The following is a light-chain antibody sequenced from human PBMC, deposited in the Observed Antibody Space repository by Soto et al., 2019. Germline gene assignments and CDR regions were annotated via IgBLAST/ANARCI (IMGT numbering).Light chain of an antibody. CDR2: DVN. V-gene: IGLV2-11*01. J-gene: IGLJ3*02. Sequence: QSVLPQPRSVSGSPGQSVTISCTGTSSDVGGYNYVSWFQLHPGKAPKLMIYDVNKRPSGVPDRFSASKSGNTASLTISGLQAEDEADYYCCSYAGSNTGVFGGGTKVTVL. CDR3: CSYAGSNTGV. CDR1: SSDVGGYNY.